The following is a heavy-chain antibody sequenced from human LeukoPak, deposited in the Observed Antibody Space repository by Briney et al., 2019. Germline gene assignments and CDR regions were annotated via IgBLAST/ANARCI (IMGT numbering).Heavy chain of an antibody. D-gene: IGHD3-22*01. CDR3: ARDPPIDSSGFFDY. J-gene: IGHJ4*02. V-gene: IGHV1-69*04. CDR2: IIPILGIA. CDR1: GGTFSSYA. Sequence: SVKVSCKASGGTFSSYAISWVRQAPGHPLEWMGRIIPILGIASYAQKFQGRVTITADKSTSTAYMELSSLRSEDTAVYYCARDPPIDSSGFFDYWGQGTLVTVSS.